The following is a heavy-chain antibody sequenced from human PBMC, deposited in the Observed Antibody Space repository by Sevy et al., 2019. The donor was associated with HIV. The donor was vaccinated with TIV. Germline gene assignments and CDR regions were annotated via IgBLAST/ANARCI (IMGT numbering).Heavy chain of an antibody. CDR1: GFNFNIYS. CDR2: LSFGCGKI. D-gene: IGHD2-8*01. V-gene: IGHV3-23*01. Sequence: GGSLRLSCAVSGFNFNIYSMSWVRQAPGKGLEWVSTLSFGCGKINYADSLKGRFIISRDDSKNTLYLQMNSLRAEDTAVYFCAREGCTRPHDYRGQGTLVTVSS. CDR3: AREGCTRPHDY. J-gene: IGHJ4*02.